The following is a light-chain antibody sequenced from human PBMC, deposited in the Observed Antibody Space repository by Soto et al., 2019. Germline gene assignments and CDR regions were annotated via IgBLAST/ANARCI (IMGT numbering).Light chain of an antibody. Sequence: QSVLTQPRSVSGSPGQSVTISCTGTSNDVGGYHYVSWYQHHPGKAPKLVIFDVNRRPSGVPHRFSGSKSGNTASLTVSGLQTDDEAYYYCSSYAGRNNYVFGTGTKVTVL. CDR3: SSYAGRNNYV. CDR1: SNDVGGYHY. J-gene: IGLJ1*01. V-gene: IGLV2-11*01. CDR2: DVN.